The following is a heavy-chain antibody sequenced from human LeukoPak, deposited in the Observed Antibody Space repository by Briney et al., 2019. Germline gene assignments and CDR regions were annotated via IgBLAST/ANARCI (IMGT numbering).Heavy chain of an antibody. V-gene: IGHV4-59*01. CDR2: IYYSGST. CDR3: ARVGGSYGGAFDI. J-gene: IGHJ3*02. D-gene: IGHD1-26*01. CDR1: GGSISSYY. Sequence: PSETLSLTCTVSGGSISSYYWSWIRQLPGKGLEWIGYIYYSGSTNYNPSLKSRVTISVDTSKNQFSLKLSSVTAADTAVYYCARVGGSYGGAFDIWGQGTMVTVSS.